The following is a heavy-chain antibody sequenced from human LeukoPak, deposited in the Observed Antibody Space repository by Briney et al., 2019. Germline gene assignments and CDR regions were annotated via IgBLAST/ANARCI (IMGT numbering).Heavy chain of an antibody. D-gene: IGHD6-19*01. J-gene: IGHJ4*02. Sequence: GGSLRLSCAASGFTFSSYWMNWVRQAPGKGLVWVSRIASDGSSTTYADSVKGRFSISRDNAKNTLYLQMNSLRVEDTAVYYCARDLVVAVAASTAFDYWGQGTLVTVSS. CDR3: ARDLVVAVAASTAFDY. V-gene: IGHV3-74*01. CDR1: GFTFSSYW. CDR2: IASDGSST.